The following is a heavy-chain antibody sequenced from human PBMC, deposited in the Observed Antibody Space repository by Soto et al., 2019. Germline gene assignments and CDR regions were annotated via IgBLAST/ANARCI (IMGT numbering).Heavy chain of an antibody. D-gene: IGHD2-15*01. CDR2: MNPNSGNT. J-gene: IGHJ2*01. V-gene: IGHV1-8*01. CDR3: ARVHSPEGSVVVVAAAYWYFDL. CDR1: GYTFTSYD. Sequence: ASVKVSCKASGYTFTSYDINWVRQATGQGLEWMGWMNPNSGNTGYAQKFQGRVTMTRNTSISTAYMELSSLRSEDTAVYYCARVHSPEGSVVVVAAAYWYFDLWGRGTLVTVSS.